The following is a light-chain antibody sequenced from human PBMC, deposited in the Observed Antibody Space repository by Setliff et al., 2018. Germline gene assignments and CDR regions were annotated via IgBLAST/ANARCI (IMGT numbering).Light chain of an antibody. CDR1: SSDVGRYNF. Sequence: SALAQPPSASGSPGQSVTISCTGTSSDVGRYNFVSWYQQHPGKAPKLIIYDVTKRPSGVPDRFSGSKSGNTASLTISGLQAEDEADYSCCSYADTYISVFGTGTKVTVL. CDR3: CSYADTYISV. V-gene: IGLV2-11*01. J-gene: IGLJ1*01. CDR2: DVT.